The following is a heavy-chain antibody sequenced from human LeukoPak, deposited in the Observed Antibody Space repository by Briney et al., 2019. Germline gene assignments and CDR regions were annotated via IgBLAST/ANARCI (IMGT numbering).Heavy chain of an antibody. J-gene: IGHJ4*02. CDR2: ISGDESST. CDR3: ACRAVAGNPEDY. V-gene: IGHV3-74*01. Sequence: GGSLRLSCPAWGVTSSVHWMHGVRQAPGKGLVWVSRISGDESSTSYADSVKGRFTISRDNAKNTLYLQMSSLRVDDTAVYYCACRAVAGNPEDYWGQGTLVTVSS. D-gene: IGHD6-19*01. CDR1: GVTSSVHW.